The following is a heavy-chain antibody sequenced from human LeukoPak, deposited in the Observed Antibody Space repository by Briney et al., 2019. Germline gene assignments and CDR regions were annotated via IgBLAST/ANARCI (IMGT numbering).Heavy chain of an antibody. J-gene: IGHJ2*01. Sequence: GGSLRLSCAASGFTFSSYAMNWVRQAPGKGLEWVSSISSSSSYKYYADSVKGRFTMSRDNARNLLYLQMNNLRAEDAALYYCARDMGKSDTSDWYFDLWGRGTLVTVSS. CDR1: GFTFSSYA. V-gene: IGHV3-21*06. D-gene: IGHD1-26*01. CDR3: ARDMGKSDTSDWYFDL. CDR2: ISSSSSYK.